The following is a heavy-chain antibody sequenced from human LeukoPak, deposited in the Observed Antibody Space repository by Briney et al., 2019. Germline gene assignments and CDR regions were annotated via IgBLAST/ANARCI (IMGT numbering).Heavy chain of an antibody. D-gene: IGHD2-21*01. CDR1: GYSFSTYW. V-gene: IGHV5-10-1*01. CDR3: ARHYSNDHTLFDF. J-gene: IGHJ4*02. CDR2: IRPSDSEP. Sequence: GESLKISCKVSGYSFSTYWITWVRQMPGGALEWMGRIRPSDSEPNYSPSFQGHVTISADRSINNVYLQWSSLRASDTAIYFCARHYSNDHTLFDFWGQGALVTVST.